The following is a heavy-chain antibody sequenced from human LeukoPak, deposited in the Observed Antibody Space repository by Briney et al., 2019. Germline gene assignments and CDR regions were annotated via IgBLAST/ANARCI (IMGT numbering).Heavy chain of an antibody. Sequence: PSETLSLTCTVSGGSISSSSYYWGWIRQPPGKGLEWIGSIYYSGSTYYNPSLKSRVTISVDMSKNQFSLKLSSVTAADTAVYYCARQWSGYSASDYFDYWGQGTLVTVSS. J-gene: IGHJ4*02. CDR2: IYYSGST. D-gene: IGHD3-3*01. V-gene: IGHV4-39*07. CDR3: ARQWSGYSASDYFDY. CDR1: GGSISSSSYY.